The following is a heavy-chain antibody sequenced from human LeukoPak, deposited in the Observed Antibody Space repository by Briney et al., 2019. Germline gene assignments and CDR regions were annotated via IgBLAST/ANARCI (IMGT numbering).Heavy chain of an antibody. CDR2: INHSGST. D-gene: IGHD1-26*01. J-gene: IGHJ4*02. Sequence: PSETLSLTCAVYGGSFSGYYWSWIRQPPGKGLEWIGEINHSGSTNYNPSLKSRVTISVDTSKNQFSLKLSSVTAADTAVYYCARQTLVGAFDYWGQGTLVTVSS. CDR1: GGSFSGYY. V-gene: IGHV4-34*01. CDR3: ARQTLVGAFDY.